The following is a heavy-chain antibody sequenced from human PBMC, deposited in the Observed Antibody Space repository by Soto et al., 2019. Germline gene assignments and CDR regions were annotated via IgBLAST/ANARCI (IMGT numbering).Heavy chain of an antibody. Sequence: ASVKVSCKVSGYTLTELSMHWVRQAPGKGLEWMGGFDPEDGETSYAQKFQGRVTMTRDTSTSTVYMELSSLRSEDTAVYYCARAYSSGWPYYFDYWGQGTLVTVSS. D-gene: IGHD6-19*01. V-gene: IGHV1-24*01. J-gene: IGHJ4*02. CDR2: FDPEDGET. CDR3: ARAYSSGWPYYFDY. CDR1: GYTLTELS.